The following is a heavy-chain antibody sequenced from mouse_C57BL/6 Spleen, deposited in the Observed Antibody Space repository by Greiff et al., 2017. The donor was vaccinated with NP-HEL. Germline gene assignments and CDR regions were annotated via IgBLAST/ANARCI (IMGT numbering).Heavy chain of an antibody. V-gene: IGHV5-4*01. Sequence: EVQRVESGGGLVKPGGSLKLSCAASGFTFSSYAMSWVRQTPEKRLEWVATISDGGSYTYYPDNVKGRFTISRDNAKNNLYLQMSHLKSEDTAMYYCARDSDEGDPWFAYWGQGTLVTVS. J-gene: IGHJ3*01. CDR3: ARDSDEGDPWFAY. D-gene: IGHD2-13*01. CDR1: GFTFSSYA. CDR2: ISDGGSYT.